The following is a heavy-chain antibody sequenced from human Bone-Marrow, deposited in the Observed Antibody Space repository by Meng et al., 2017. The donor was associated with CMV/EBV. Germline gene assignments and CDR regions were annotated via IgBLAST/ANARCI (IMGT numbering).Heavy chain of an antibody. CDR2: ISPNSGGT. CDR3: ARLDGVATTPLL. J-gene: IGHJ4*02. D-gene: IGHD5-12*01. V-gene: IGHV1-2*02. CDR1: GYTFTGYY. Sequence: ASVKVSCKASGYTFTGYYMHWVRQAPGQGLEWLGWISPNSGGTNYAQKFQGRVTMTRDTSISTAYMELSRLRSDDTAVYYCARLDGVATTPLLWGQGTLVTVAS.